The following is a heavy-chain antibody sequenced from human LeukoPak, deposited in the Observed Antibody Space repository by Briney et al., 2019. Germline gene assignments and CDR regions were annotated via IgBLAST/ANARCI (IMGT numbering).Heavy chain of an antibody. J-gene: IGHJ6*02. CDR2: IRSKAYGGPT. D-gene: IGHD4-17*01. V-gene: IGHV3-49*04. CDR1: RFTFGVYA. Sequence: GGPLTLFCTASRFTFGVYAMSWARQATGRGLEGVGFIRSKAYGGPTKYSASVKRRFTISRHDPKRIANLQTNSRKTGGTALYYCTREVDYGDYVSTYGMDVWGQGTTVTVSS. CDR3: TREVDYGDYVSTYGMDV.